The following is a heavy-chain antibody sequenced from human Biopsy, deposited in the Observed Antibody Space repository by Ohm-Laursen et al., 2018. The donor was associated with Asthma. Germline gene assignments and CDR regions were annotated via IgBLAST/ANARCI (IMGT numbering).Heavy chain of an antibody. J-gene: IGHJ4*02. Sequence: SLRLSCAASVLTFSSYGMVWVRLAPGKGLEWVALISNDGANKFYADSVQGRFTISRDNSKNTLYLQMHSLKIEDTAVYFCARQVKSTVFGVSYKKFDFWGQGTLVTVSS. CDR3: ARQVKSTVFGVSYKKFDF. CDR1: VLTFSSYG. D-gene: IGHD3-3*01. CDR2: ISNDGANK. V-gene: IGHV3-30*03.